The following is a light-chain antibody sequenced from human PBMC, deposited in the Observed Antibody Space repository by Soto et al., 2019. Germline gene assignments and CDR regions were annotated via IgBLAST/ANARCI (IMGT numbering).Light chain of an antibody. V-gene: IGLV2-14*01. CDR1: NSDVGGYNY. J-gene: IGLJ1*01. Sequence: QSALTQPASVSGSPGQSITISCTGTNSDVGGYNYVSWYQQHPGKAPKLMIYEVSNRPSGVSHRFSGSKSGNTASLTISGLQAEDEADYYCSSYTSSSTYVFGTGTKVTVL. CDR2: EVS. CDR3: SSYTSSSTYV.